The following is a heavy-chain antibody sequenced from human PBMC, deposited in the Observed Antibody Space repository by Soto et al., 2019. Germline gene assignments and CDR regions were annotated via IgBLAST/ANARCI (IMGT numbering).Heavy chain of an antibody. V-gene: IGHV4-4*07. J-gene: IGHJ6*02. CDR1: GGSISSYY. CDR2: LYTMGST. CDR3: AKVRDYGLGTYGHYYVIDV. Sequence: PSETLSLTCTVSGGSISSYYWSWIRQPPGKGLEWIGRLYTMGSTNYNPSLQSRVTMSVDTSKNEFCLKVSSVTAADTAVYCCAKVRDYGLGTYGHYYVIDVWGQWSTVTVS. D-gene: IGHD3-10*01.